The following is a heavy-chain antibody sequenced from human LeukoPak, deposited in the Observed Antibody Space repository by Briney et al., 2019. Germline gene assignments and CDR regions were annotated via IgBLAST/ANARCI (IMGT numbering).Heavy chain of an antibody. J-gene: IGHJ4*02. V-gene: IGHV3-21*01. CDR2: ISSSSSYI. CDR3: ARDGTYCSSTSCYSDY. Sequence: PGGSLRLSCAASGFTFSSYSMNWVRQAPGKALEWVSSISSSSSYIYYADSVKGRFTISRDNAKNSLYLQMNSLRAEDTAVYYCARDGTYCSSTSCYSDYWGQGTLVTVSS. CDR1: GFTFSSYS. D-gene: IGHD2-2*01.